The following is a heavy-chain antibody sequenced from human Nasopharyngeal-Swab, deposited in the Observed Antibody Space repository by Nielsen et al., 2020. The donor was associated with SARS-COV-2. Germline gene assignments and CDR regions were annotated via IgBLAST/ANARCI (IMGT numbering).Heavy chain of an antibody. Sequence: GASLQISCAASGFTFNTYAISWVRQAPGKGLEWVSVISGSDYSTKYADSVKGRFTISRDNSKNTVNLQMNSLRAEDTAIYYCAKDRDSGDDSDDYYHYYGMDVWGQGTTVTVSS. CDR2: ISGSDYST. CDR1: GFTFNTYA. CDR3: AKDRDSGDDSDDYYHYYGMDV. V-gene: IGHV3-23*01. D-gene: IGHD5-12*01. J-gene: IGHJ6*02.